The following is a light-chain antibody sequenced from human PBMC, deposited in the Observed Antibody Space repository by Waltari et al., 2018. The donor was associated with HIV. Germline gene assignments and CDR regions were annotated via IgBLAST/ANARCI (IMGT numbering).Light chain of an antibody. CDR3: QQSNTSPWT. CDR1: QTIGTS. V-gene: IGKV1-39*01. J-gene: IGKJ1*01. CDR2: SAS. Sequence: EIRMTQSPSSLSAVIGGRVAITCRASQTIGTSLNWYQQKPGKAPKLLISSASTLQDGVPSRFSASGSGTDFTLTISDLQHGDFASYFCQQSNTSPWTFGQGTKVEI.